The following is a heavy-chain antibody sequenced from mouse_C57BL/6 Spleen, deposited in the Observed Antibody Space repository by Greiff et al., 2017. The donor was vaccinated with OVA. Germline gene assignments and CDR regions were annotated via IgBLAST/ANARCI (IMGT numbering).Heavy chain of an antibody. V-gene: IGHV5-17*01. CDR3: ARYYIYAMDD. J-gene: IGHJ4*01. CDR2: ISSGSSTI. D-gene: IGHD1-1*01. CDR1: GFTFSDYG. Sequence: EVNLVESGGGLVKPGGSLKLSCAASGFTFSDYGMHWVRQAPEKGLEWVAYISSGSSTIYYADTVKGRFTISRDNAKNTLFLQMTSLRSEDTAMYYCARYYIYAMDDWGQGTSVTVSS.